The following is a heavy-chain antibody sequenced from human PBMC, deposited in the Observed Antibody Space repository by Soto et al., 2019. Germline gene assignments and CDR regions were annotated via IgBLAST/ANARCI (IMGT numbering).Heavy chain of an antibody. CDR1: GGTFSSYT. Sequence: QVQLVQSGAEVKKPGSSVKVSCKASGGTFSSYTISWVRQAPGQGLEWMGRIIPILGIANYAQKFQGRVTITADKYTVTAYMELISLRSDGTAVYYCARDTPYGLGSYYYYYYGMDVWGQGTTVTVSS. CDR3: ARDTPYGLGSYYYYYYGMDV. J-gene: IGHJ6*02. CDR2: IIPILGIA. D-gene: IGHD3-10*01. V-gene: IGHV1-69*08.